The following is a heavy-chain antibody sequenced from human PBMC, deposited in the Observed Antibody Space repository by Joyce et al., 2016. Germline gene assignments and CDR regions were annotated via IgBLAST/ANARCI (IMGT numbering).Heavy chain of an antibody. V-gene: IGHV3-7*04. J-gene: IGHJ4*02. CDR1: GFTFSSHW. D-gene: IGHD1-1*01. CDR3: AREFKWNWDF. Sequence: EVQLVESGRGLVQPGGSPCLSCASSGFTFSSHWMSWVRQAPGKGLVWVAHINPDGSKNSYAASVKGRFIISRDNAKNSLYVQIHSLRAEDTAVYYCAREFKWNWDFWGQGTLVTVSS. CDR2: INPDGSKN.